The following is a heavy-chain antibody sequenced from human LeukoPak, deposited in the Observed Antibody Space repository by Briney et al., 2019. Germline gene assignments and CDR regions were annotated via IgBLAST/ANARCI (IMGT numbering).Heavy chain of an antibody. CDR2: IYHSGST. CDR3: ARGEVVTAAIDY. Sequence: SETLSLTCTVSGYSISSGYYWGWLRQPPGKGLEWIGSIYHSGSTYYNPSLKSRVTISVDTSKNQFSLKLSSVTAADTAVYYCARGEVVTAAIDYWAQGTLVTVSS. D-gene: IGHD2-21*02. CDR1: GYSISSGYY. J-gene: IGHJ4*02. V-gene: IGHV4-38-2*02.